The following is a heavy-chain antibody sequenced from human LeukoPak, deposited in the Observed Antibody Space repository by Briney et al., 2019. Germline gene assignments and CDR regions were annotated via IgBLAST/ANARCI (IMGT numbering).Heavy chain of an antibody. CDR1: GYTFTSYY. D-gene: IGHD3-3*01. V-gene: IGHV1-46*01. Sequence: ASVKVSCKASGYTFTSYYMHWVRQAPGQGLEWMGIINPSGGSTSYARKFQGRVPMTRDTSTSTVYMELRSLRSDDTAVYYCARIFLEWLLYRPTQYYFDYWGQGTLVTVSS. CDR3: ARIFLEWLLYRPTQYYFDY. CDR2: INPSGGST. J-gene: IGHJ4*02.